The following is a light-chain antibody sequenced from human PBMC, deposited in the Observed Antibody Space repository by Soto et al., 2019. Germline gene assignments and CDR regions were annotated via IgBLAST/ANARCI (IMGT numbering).Light chain of an antibody. CDR2: GAS. CDR1: QSISIY. Sequence: DIQMTQSPSSLSASVGDRVTITCRASQSISIYLNWYQQKPGRAPNLLIFGASSLHSGVPSRFNGSGSGTDFTLTISSLHPEDFATYFCQQSYSTLYTFGQGTKLEIK. CDR3: QQSYSTLYT. J-gene: IGKJ2*01. V-gene: IGKV1-39*01.